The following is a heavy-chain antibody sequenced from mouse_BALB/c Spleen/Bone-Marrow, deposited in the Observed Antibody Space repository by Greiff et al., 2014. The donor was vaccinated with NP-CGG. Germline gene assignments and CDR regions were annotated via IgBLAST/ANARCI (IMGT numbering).Heavy chain of an antibody. CDR2: IYPGSGSI. CDR1: GYTFNETI. J-gene: IGHJ1*01. CDR3: ASPVSYCSYLFFDV. Sequence: QVQLQQSGAGLVKPGASVKLSCKASGYTFNETIIHWVKQRSGQGLEWIGRIYPGSGSIKYNEKFKDKATLTADKSSSTVYLEPSKLRLEYSAVYVCASPVSYCSYLFFDVWGEGTPVTVSS. V-gene: IGHV1-62-2*01. D-gene: IGHD1-1*01.